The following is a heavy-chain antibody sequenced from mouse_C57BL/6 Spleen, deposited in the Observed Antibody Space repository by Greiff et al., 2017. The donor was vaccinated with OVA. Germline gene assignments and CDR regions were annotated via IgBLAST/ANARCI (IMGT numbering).Heavy chain of an antibody. D-gene: IGHD1-1*01. CDR2: IDPSDSYT. J-gene: IGHJ1*03. CDR3: ARPYGSSRYFDV. CDR1: GYTFTSYW. Sequence: QVQLQQPGAELVMPGASVKLSCKASGYTFTSYWMHWVKQRPGQGLEWIGEIDPSDSYTNYNQKFKGKSTLTVDKSSSTAYMQLSSLTSEDSAVDYCARPYGSSRYFDVWGTGTTVTVSS. V-gene: IGHV1-69*01.